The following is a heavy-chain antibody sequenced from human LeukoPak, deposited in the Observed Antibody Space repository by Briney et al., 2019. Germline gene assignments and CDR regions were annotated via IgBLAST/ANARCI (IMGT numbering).Heavy chain of an antibody. D-gene: IGHD1-7*01. CDR1: GFTFSTYE. CDR3: ARPWNWGYFDY. J-gene: IGHJ4*02. V-gene: IGHV3-48*03. CDR2: ISSTGSNI. Sequence: GGSLRLSCAASGFTFSTYEMNWVRQAPGKGLEWVSYISSTGSNIYYADSVKGRFTISRDNAKNSLYLQMNSLRAEDTAVYYCARPWNWGYFDYWGQGTLVTVSS.